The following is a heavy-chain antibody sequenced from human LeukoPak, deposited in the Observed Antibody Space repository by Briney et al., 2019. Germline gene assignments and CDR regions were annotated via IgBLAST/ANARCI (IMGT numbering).Heavy chain of an antibody. CDR1: GGSISSSSYY. J-gene: IGHJ4*02. CDR2: IYYSGST. D-gene: IGHD3-10*01. CDR3: ARDLTMVRGVTEY. Sequence: SETLSLTCTVSGGSISSSSYYWGWIRQPPGKGLEWIGSIYYSGSTYYNPSLKSRVTISVDTSKNQFSLKLSSVTAADTAVYYCARDLTMVRGVTEYWGQGTLVTVSS. V-gene: IGHV4-39*07.